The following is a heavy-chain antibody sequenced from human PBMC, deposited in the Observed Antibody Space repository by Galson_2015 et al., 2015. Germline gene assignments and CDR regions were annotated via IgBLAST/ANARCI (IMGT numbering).Heavy chain of an antibody. J-gene: IGHJ5*02. D-gene: IGHD3-3*01. Sequence: CAISGDSVSSNSAAWNWIRQSPSRGLEWLGRTYYRSKRYNDYAVSVKSRITINPDTSKNQFSLQLNSVTPEDTAVYYCARGVRYYDFWSGSGPMVPWGQGTLVTVSS. CDR3: ARGVRYYDFWSGSGPMVP. V-gene: IGHV6-1*01. CDR2: TYYRSKRYN. CDR1: GDSVSSNSAA.